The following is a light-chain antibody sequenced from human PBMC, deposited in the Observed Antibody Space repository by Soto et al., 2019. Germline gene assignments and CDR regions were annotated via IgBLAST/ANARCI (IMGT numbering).Light chain of an antibody. Sequence: DIVMTQPPDSLAVSLGERATINCKSSQSVLYSSNNKNYLAWYQQKPGQPPKLLIYWASTRESGVPDRFSGSGSGTDFTRTISSLQAADVAVYYCQQYYSTPWTFGQGTKVEIK. CDR2: WAS. CDR1: QSVLYSSNNKNY. CDR3: QQYYSTPWT. J-gene: IGKJ1*01. V-gene: IGKV4-1*01.